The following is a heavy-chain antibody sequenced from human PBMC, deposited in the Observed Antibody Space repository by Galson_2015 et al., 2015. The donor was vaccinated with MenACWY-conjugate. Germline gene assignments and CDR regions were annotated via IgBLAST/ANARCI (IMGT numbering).Heavy chain of an antibody. CDR2: ISGSGGST. CDR3: AKDRGFDVDTVTINY. J-gene: IGHJ4*02. D-gene: IGHD5-18*01. CDR1: GLTFSSYA. V-gene: IGHV3-23*01. Sequence: SLRLSCAASGLTFSSYAMSWVRQAPGKGLEWVSGISGSGGSTYYADSVKGRFTISRDNSKNTLYLQMNSLRAEDTAVYYCAKDRGFDVDTVTINYWGQGTLVTVSS.